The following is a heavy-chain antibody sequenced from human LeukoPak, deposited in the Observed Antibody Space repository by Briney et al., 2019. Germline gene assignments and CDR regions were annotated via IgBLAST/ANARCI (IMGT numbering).Heavy chain of an antibody. CDR3: ARGSSSWYSGFDY. CDR1: GGSISSGGYS. Sequence: TLTLTCAVSGGSISSGGYSWSWIRQPPGKGLEWIGYIYHSGSTYYNPSLKSRVTISVDRSKNQFSLKLSSVTAADTAVYYCARGSSSWYSGFDYWGQGTLVTVSS. J-gene: IGHJ4*02. V-gene: IGHV4-30-2*01. CDR2: IYHSGST. D-gene: IGHD6-13*01.